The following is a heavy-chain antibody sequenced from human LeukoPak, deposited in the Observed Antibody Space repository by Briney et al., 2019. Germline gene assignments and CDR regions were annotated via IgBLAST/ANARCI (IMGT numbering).Heavy chain of an antibody. J-gene: IGHJ4*02. Sequence: PGGSLRLSCAASGFTFSSYAMSWVRQAPGKGLEWVSAISGSGGSTYYADSVKGRFTISRDNSKNTLYLQMNSLRAEDTAVCYCAKDPIYYDSSGYCDYWGQGTLVTVSS. CDR3: AKDPIYYDSSGYCDY. V-gene: IGHV3-23*01. D-gene: IGHD3-22*01. CDR1: GFTFSSYA. CDR2: ISGSGGST.